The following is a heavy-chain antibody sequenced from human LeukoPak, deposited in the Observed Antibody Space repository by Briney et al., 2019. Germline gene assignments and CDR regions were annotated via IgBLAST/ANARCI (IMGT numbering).Heavy chain of an antibody. Sequence: SQTLSLTCNVSGGSISSGDKYWSWIRQPPGKGLEWIGYIYYSGSSYYNPSLKSRLTISVDTSENQFSLHLTSVTAADTAVYFCARVTRWAGLDFWGQGTLVTVSS. CDR2: IYYSGSS. J-gene: IGHJ4*02. CDR3: ARVTRWAGLDF. V-gene: IGHV4-30-4*01. D-gene: IGHD2-21*02. CDR1: GGSISSGDKY.